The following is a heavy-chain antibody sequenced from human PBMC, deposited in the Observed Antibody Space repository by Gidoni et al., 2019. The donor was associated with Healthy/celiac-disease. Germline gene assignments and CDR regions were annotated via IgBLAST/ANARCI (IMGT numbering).Heavy chain of an antibody. CDR2: ISSSSSYI. J-gene: IGHJ4*02. Sequence: EVQLVEYGGGLVKPGGSLRLSCAASGFTFSSYRMNWVRQAPGKGLEWVSSISSSSSYIYYADSVKGRFTISRDNAKNSLYLQMNSLRAEDTAVYYCARGGSGRPSYYFDYWGQGTLVTVSS. CDR1: GFTFSSYR. V-gene: IGHV3-21*01. D-gene: IGHD6-19*01. CDR3: ARGGSGRPSYYFDY.